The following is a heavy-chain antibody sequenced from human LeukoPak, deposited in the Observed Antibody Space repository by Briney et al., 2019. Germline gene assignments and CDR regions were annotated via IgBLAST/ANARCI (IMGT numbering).Heavy chain of an antibody. V-gene: IGHV4-59*01. CDR1: GGSISSYY. CDR3: ARGGGYSSSWSY. J-gene: IGHJ4*02. Sequence: SETLSLTRTVSGGSISSYYWNWIRQPPGKGLEWIGYIYYTGSTNYNPSLKSRVTISVDTSKNQFSLKLSSVTAADTAVYYCARGGGYSSSWSYWGQGTLVTVSS. D-gene: IGHD6-13*01. CDR2: IYYTGST.